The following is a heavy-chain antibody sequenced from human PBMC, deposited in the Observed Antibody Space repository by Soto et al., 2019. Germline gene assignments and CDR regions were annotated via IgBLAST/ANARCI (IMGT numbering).Heavy chain of an antibody. CDR2: IYYSGST. CDR1: GGSISSGGYY. Sequence: QVQLQESGPGLVKPSQTLSLTCTVTGGSISSGGYYWSWIRQHPGKGLEWIGYIYYSGSTYYNPSLKSRVTISVDTSKNQFSLKLSSVTAADTAVYYCANSPPYYDSSGYYFWFDPWGQGTLVTVSS. V-gene: IGHV4-31*03. CDR3: ANSPPYYDSSGYYFWFDP. D-gene: IGHD3-22*01. J-gene: IGHJ5*02.